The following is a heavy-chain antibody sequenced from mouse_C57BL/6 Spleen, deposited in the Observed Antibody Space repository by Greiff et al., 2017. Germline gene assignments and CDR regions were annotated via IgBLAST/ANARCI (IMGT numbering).Heavy chain of an antibody. Sequence: EVQGVESGEGLVKPGGSLKLSCAASGFTFSSYAMSWVRQTPEKRLEWVAYISSGGDYIYYADTVKGRFTISRDNARNTLYLQMSSLKSEDTAMYYCTRVITTVVADYWGQGTTLTVSS. J-gene: IGHJ2*01. CDR3: TRVITTVVADY. CDR2: ISSGGDYI. CDR1: GFTFSSYA. V-gene: IGHV5-9-1*02. D-gene: IGHD1-1*01.